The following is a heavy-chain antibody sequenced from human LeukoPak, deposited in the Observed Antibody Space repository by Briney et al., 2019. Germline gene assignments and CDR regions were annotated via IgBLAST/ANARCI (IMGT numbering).Heavy chain of an antibody. Sequence: ASVKVSCKASGYTFTGYYMHWVRQAPGQGLEWMGRINPNSGGTNYAQKFQGRVTMTRDTSISTAYMELSGLRSDDTAVYYCARANHPYYDSSGYFLWGQGTLVTVSS. CDR3: ARANHPYYDSSGYFL. V-gene: IGHV1-2*06. CDR1: GYTFTGYY. J-gene: IGHJ4*02. CDR2: INPNSGGT. D-gene: IGHD3-22*01.